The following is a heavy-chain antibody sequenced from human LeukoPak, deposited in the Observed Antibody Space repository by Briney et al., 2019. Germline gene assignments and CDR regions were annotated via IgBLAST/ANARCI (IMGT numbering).Heavy chain of an antibody. D-gene: IGHD2-21*01. J-gene: IGHJ4*02. CDR1: GGSISSYY. V-gene: IGHV4-59*08. CDR3: AGHHPRDTVDF. Sequence: SETLSLTCTVSGGSISSYYWSWIRQPPGKGLEWIAYISDIGSINYNPPLKSRVTISLDTSKNQCSLKLSSVTAADTAVYYCAGHHPRDTVDFWGQGTLVTVSS. CDR2: ISDIGSI.